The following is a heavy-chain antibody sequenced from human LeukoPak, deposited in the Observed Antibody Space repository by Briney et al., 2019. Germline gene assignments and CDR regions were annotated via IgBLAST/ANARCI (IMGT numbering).Heavy chain of an antibody. CDR2: IYYGGIT. CDR1: GGSISSSSYY. V-gene: IGHV4-39*07. CDR3: ARTRYCSGGSCYSVVPNWFDP. Sequence: SETLSLTCTVSGGSISSSSYYWGWIRQPPGKGLEWIGSIYYGGITYYSPSLKSRVTISVDTSKNQFSLKLSSVTAADTAVYYCARTRYCSGGSCYSVVPNWFDPWGQGTLVTVSS. J-gene: IGHJ5*02. D-gene: IGHD2-15*01.